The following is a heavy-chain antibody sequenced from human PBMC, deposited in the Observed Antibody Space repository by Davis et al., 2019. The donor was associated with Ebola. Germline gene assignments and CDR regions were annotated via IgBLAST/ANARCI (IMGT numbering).Heavy chain of an antibody. CDR3: ARDPRIVATLLGYCSGGSCFPYYGMDV. J-gene: IGHJ6*02. CDR2: ISAYNGNT. CDR1: GYTFTSYG. D-gene: IGHD2-15*01. V-gene: IGHV1-18*04. Sequence: ASVKVSCKASGYTFTSYGISWVRQAPGQGLEWMGWISAYNGNTNYAQKLQGRVTMTTDTSTSTAYMELRSLRSDDTAVYYCARDPRIVATLLGYCSGGSCFPYYGMDVWGQGTTVTVSS.